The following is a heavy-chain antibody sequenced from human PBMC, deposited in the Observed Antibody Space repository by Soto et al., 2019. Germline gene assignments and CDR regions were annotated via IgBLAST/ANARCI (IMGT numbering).Heavy chain of an antibody. J-gene: IGHJ4*02. D-gene: IGHD3-10*01. V-gene: IGHV2-5*02. CDR2: IYWDGDT. Sequence: HITLKESGPTLVKPTQALTLTCTLSGVSLNTSGVGVGWVRQPPGKALEWLALIYWDGDTRYNPSLKRRVSITNDTSRNLVFLTMTNMDPFDTATYYCAHRSYRLFSYFDFWGPGTLVAVSS. CDR3: AHRSYRLFSYFDF. CDR1: GVSLNTSGVG.